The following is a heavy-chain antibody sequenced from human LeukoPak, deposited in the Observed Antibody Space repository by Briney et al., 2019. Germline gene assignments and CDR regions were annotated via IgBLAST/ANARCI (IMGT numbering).Heavy chain of an antibody. CDR3: AREMWGRITMIVVVHDAFDI. Sequence: SETLSLTCTVFGGSISSSSYYWGWIRQPPGKGLEWIGSIYYSGSTYYNPSLKSRVTISVDTSKNQFSLKLSSVTAADTAAYYCAREMWGRITMIVVVHDAFDIWGQGTMVTVSS. CDR1: GGSISSSSYY. V-gene: IGHV4-39*07. J-gene: IGHJ3*02. CDR2: IYYSGST. D-gene: IGHD3-22*01.